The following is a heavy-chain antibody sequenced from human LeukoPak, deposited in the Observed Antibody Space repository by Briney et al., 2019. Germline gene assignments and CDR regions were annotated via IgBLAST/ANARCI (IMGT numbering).Heavy chain of an antibody. J-gene: IGHJ4*02. CDR1: GFTFSSYE. CDR3: ARDPAIHSSSWYPDY. Sequence: AGSLRLSCAASGFTFSSYEMNWVRQAPGKGLEWVSYISSSGSTIYYADSVKGRFTISRDNAKNSLYLQMNSLRAEDTAVYYCARDPAIHSSSWYPDYWGQGSLVTVSS. CDR2: ISSSGSTI. D-gene: IGHD6-13*01. V-gene: IGHV3-48*03.